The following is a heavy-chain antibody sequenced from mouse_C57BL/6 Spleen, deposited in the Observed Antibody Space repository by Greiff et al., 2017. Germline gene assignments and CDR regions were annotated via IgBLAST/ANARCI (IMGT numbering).Heavy chain of an antibody. V-gene: IGHV1-15*01. J-gene: IGHJ3*01. CDR2: IDPETGGT. CDR1: GYTFTDYE. CDR3: TKERMKDVYYGYDGGFAY. Sequence: QVHVKQSGAELVRPGASVTLSCKASGYTFTDYEMHWVKQTPVHGLEWIGAIDPETGGTAYNQKFKGKAILTADKSSSTAYMELRSLTSEDSAVYYCTKERMKDVYYGYDGGFAYWGQGTLVTVSA. D-gene: IGHD2-2*01.